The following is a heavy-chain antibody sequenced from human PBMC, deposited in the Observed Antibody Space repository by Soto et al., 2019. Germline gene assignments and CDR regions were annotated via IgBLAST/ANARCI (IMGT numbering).Heavy chain of an antibody. J-gene: IGHJ4*02. CDR1: GFTFSSYS. CDR3: ARGPAYSSSWYPYYFDY. Sequence: GGSLRLSCAASGFTFSSYSMNWVRQAPGKGLEWVSYISSSSSTIYYADSVKGRFTISRDNAKNSLYLQMNSLRDEDTAVYYCARGPAYSSSWYPYYFDYWGQGTLVTVSS. CDR2: ISSSSSTI. V-gene: IGHV3-48*02. D-gene: IGHD6-13*01.